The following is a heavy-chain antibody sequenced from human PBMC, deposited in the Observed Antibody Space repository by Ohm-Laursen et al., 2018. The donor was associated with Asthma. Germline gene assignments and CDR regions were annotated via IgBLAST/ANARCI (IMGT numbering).Heavy chain of an antibody. D-gene: IGHD3-10*01. J-gene: IGHJ4*02. CDR2: ISYDGSNK. Sequence: SLRLSCAASGFTFSSYGMHWVRQAPGKGLEWVAVISYDGSNKYYADSVKGRFTISRDNSKNTLYLQMNSLRAEDTAVYYCARDLVKMGITMVRGVAVDYWGQGTLVTVSS. CDR1: GFTFSSYG. CDR3: ARDLVKMGITMVRGVAVDY. V-gene: IGHV3-30*03.